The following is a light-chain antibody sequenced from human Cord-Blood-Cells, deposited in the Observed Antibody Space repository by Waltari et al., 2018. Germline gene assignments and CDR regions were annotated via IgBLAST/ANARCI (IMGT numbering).Light chain of an antibody. Sequence: QSVLTQPPSASGTPGQRVTISCSGSSSNIGSNYVYWYQQLPGTAPKLLIYRNNQRPSWVPDRFSGSKFGTSASLAISGLRSEDEADYYCAAWDDSLSGWVFGGGTKLTVL. V-gene: IGLV1-47*01. J-gene: IGLJ3*02. CDR3: AAWDDSLSGWV. CDR2: RNN. CDR1: SSNIGSNY.